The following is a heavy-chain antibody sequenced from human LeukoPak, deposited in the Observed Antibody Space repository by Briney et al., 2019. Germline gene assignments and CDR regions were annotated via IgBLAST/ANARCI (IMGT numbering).Heavy chain of an antibody. D-gene: IGHD2-2*01. J-gene: IGHJ5*02. CDR1: GYTFTSYG. CDR3: ARNYCSSTSCPRGVWFDP. V-gene: IGHV1-18*01. CDR2: ISAYNGNT. Sequence: ASVKVSCTASGYTFTSYGISWVRQAPGQGLEWMGWISAYNGNTNYAQKLQGRVTMTTDTSTSTAYMELRSLRSDDTAVYYCARNYCSSTSCPRGVWFDPWGQGTLVTVSS.